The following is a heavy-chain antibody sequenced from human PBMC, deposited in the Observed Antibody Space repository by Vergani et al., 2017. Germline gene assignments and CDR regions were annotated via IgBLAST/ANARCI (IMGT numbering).Heavy chain of an antibody. Sequence: QVQLVQSGAEVKKPGSSVKVSCKASGGTFSSYAISWVRQAPGQGLEWMGGIIPIFGTANYAQKFQGRVTITADESTSTAYLELSSLRSEDTAVYYWAEGGVYCDILTGYSRPAYYFDYWGQGTLVTVSS. CDR1: GGTFSSYA. J-gene: IGHJ4*02. CDR3: AEGGVYCDILTGYSRPAYYFDY. CDR2: IIPIFGTA. D-gene: IGHD3-9*01. V-gene: IGHV1-69*01.